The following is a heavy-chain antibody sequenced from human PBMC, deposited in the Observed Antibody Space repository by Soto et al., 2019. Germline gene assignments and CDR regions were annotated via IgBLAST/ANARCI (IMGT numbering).Heavy chain of an antibody. J-gene: IGHJ5*02. V-gene: IGHV4-38-2*01. Sequence: ASETLSLTCAVSGYSISSGYYWGWIRQPPGKGLEWIGSIYHSGSTYYNPSLKSRVTISVDTSKNQFSLKLSSVTAADTAVYYCGRGIEYSSSSWGFDPWGQGTLVTVSA. D-gene: IGHD6-6*01. CDR2: IYHSGST. CDR3: GRGIEYSSSSWGFDP. CDR1: GYSISSGYY.